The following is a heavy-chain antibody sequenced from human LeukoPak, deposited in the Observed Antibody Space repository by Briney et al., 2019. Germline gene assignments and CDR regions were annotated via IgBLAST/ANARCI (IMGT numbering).Heavy chain of an antibody. V-gene: IGHV4-59*01. D-gene: IGHD3-16*01. CDR3: ARDRGGNFDY. J-gene: IGHJ4*02. CDR2: IYYSGST. Sequence: SETLSLTCTVSGGSISSYYWSWIRQPPGKGLEWIGYIYYSGSTNYNPSLKSRVTISVDTSKNQFSLKLSSVTAADTAVYYCARDRGGNFDYWGQGTLVTVSS. CDR1: GGSISSYY.